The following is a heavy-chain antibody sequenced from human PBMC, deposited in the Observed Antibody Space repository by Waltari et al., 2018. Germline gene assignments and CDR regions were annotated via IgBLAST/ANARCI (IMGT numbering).Heavy chain of an antibody. D-gene: IGHD3-10*01. J-gene: IGHJ5*02. V-gene: IGHV3-21*03. CDR1: GFGFSDYD. CDR3: TRDLYGSGGDWFDP. Sequence: EVRLAESGGGLVKPGGSLSLSCTASGFGFSDYDRNWVRQAPGTGLEGVSSMSGTHSNIFYADSVKGRFTVSRDNAKNSLYLQMDNLRAEDSGLYFCTRDLYGSGGDWFDPWGQGTLVTVSS. CDR2: MSGTHSNI.